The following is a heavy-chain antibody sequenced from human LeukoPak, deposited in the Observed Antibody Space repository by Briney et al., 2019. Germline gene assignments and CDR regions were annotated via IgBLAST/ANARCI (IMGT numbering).Heavy chain of an antibody. D-gene: IGHD6-19*01. CDR1: GGSISSYY. J-gene: IGHJ4*02. CDR3: ARHSSGWSWYFDY. Sequence: PSETLSLTCTVSGGSISSYYWSWIRQPAGKGLEWIGRVYTSGSTNYNPSLKSRVTVSVDTSKNQFSLKLNSVTAADTAVCYCARHSSGWSWYFDYWGQGTLVTVSS. V-gene: IGHV4-4*07. CDR2: VYTSGST.